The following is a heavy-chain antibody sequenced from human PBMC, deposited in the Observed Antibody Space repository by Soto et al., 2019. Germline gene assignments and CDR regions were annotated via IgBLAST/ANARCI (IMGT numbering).Heavy chain of an antibody. D-gene: IGHD1-1*01. CDR2: ISSSGTYV. J-gene: IGHJ4*02. CDR1: GFTFSTHA. V-gene: IGHV3-21*01. Sequence: GGSLRLSCSGSGFTFSTHAMVWVRQAPGKGLEWVSSISSSGTYVYYADSVEGRFTIFRDDARNSVYLQMNSLTVEDTAVYYCARDGNYHEFWGQGTPVTVSS. CDR3: ARDGNYHEF.